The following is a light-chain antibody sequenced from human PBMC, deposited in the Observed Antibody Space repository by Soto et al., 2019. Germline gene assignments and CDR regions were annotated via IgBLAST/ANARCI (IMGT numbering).Light chain of an antibody. J-gene: IGLJ3*02. CDR1: SSNIGAGSD. V-gene: IGLV1-40*01. CDR3: QSYDSSLRGWV. Sequence: QSVLTQPPSVSGAPGQRVTISCTESSSNIGAGSDVHWYQQLPGTAPKLLIYGNVNLPSGVHDRFSGSKSGTSAPLAITGLQAEDEADYYCQSYDSSLRGWVFGGGTKLTVL. CDR2: GNV.